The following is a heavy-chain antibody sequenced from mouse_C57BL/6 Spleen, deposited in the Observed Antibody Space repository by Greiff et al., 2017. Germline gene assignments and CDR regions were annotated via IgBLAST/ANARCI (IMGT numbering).Heavy chain of an antibody. V-gene: IGHV1-69*01. CDR1: GYTFTSYW. CDR2: IDPSDSYT. Sequence: QVQLQQPGAELVMPGASVKLSCKASGYTFTSYWMHWVKQRPGQGLEWIGEIDPSDSYTNYNQKFKGKSTLTVDKSSSTAYMQLSSLTSEDSAVYYCARGRNLDDGNEPLCYFDVWGTGTTVTVSS. CDR3: ARGRNLDDGNEPLCYFDV. D-gene: IGHD2-1*01. J-gene: IGHJ1*03.